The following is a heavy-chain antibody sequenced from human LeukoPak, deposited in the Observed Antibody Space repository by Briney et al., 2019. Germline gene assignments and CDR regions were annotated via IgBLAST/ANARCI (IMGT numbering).Heavy chain of an antibody. J-gene: IGHJ4*02. V-gene: IGHV3-23*01. CDR2: IRGSGGST. Sequence: GGSLRLSCAASGFTFSSYAMSWVRQAPGKGLEWVSAIRGSGGSTYYADSVKGRLTISRDNSKNTLYLQMNSLRAEDTAVYYCAKEGILGGNYFDYWGQGTLVTVSS. D-gene: IGHD2-15*01. CDR1: GFTFSSYA. CDR3: AKEGILGGNYFDY.